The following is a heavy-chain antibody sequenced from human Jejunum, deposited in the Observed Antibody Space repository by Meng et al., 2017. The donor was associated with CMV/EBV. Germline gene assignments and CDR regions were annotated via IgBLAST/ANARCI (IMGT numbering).Heavy chain of an antibody. CDR2: IYSSDPA. J-gene: IGHJ4*02. V-gene: IGHV4-59*01. CDR3: ARVLIRGVHDY. Sequence: LTCNVSAESFNNDYSSWSSQPPGKRPEGIGYIYSSDPANYNTSLESQVSMSIDTSKDQFSLRLSSVTAADTAVYYCARVLIRGVHDYWGQGTLVTVSS. D-gene: IGHD3-10*01. CDR1: AESFNNDY.